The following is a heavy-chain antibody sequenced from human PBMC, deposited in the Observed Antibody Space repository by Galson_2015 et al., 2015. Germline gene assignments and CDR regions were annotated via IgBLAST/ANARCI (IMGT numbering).Heavy chain of an antibody. J-gene: IGHJ4*02. V-gene: IGHV1-46*01. CDR3: ARGPSSSGYLGYILFDY. Sequence: SVKVSCKASGYTFTNYYIHWVRQDPGHGLEWMGIINPAAGSTRYAQKFQGRVTMTSDTSTSTVYMDLSSLRSDDTAVYFCARGPSSSGYLGYILFDYWSQGSLVTVSS. CDR1: GYTFTNYY. CDR2: INPAAGST. D-gene: IGHD5-12*01.